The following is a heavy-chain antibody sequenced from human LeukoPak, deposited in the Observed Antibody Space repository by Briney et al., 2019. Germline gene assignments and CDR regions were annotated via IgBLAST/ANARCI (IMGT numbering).Heavy chain of an antibody. D-gene: IGHD3-10*01. J-gene: IGHJ5*02. V-gene: IGHV4-30-2*06. CDR1: GGSISSGGYS. Sequence: SQTLSLTCAVSGGSISSGGYSWSWIRQSPGKGLEWTGYIYHSGSTYYNPSLKSRVTISVDRPKNQFSLKLSSVTAADTAVYYCARGSGNSDWFDPGGQGTLVTVSS. CDR2: IYHSGST. CDR3: ARGSGNSDWFDP.